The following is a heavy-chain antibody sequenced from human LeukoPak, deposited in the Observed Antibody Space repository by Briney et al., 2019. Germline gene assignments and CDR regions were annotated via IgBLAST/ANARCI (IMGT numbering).Heavy chain of an antibody. D-gene: IGHD3-10*01. CDR1: GFTFDDYA. Sequence: GGSLRLSCAASGFTFDDYAMHWVRQAPGKGLEWVSSISWSSGSIGYADSVKGRFTISRDNAKNSLYLQMNSLRAEDMALCYCAKGLYGSGSYYHDAFDIWGQGTTVTVSS. V-gene: IGHV3-9*03. CDR3: AKGLYGSGSYYHDAFDI. J-gene: IGHJ3*02. CDR2: ISWSSGSI.